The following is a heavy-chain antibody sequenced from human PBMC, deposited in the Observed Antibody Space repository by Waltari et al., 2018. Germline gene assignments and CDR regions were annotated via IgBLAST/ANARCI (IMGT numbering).Heavy chain of an antibody. J-gene: IGHJ4*02. CDR3: ARAGYDILTGYWYFDY. D-gene: IGHD3-9*01. CDR1: GYSISSGYY. V-gene: IGHV4-38-2*01. Sequence: QVQLQESGPGLVKPSETLSLTCAVSGYSISSGYYWGWIRQPPGKGLEWIGSIYHSGGTSYNPSLKSRVTISVDTSKNQFSLKLSSVTAADTAVYYCARAGYDILTGYWYFDYWGQGTLVTVSS. CDR2: IYHSGGT.